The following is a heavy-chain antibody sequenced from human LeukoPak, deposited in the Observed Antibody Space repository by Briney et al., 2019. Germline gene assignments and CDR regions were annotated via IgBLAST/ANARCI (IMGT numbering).Heavy chain of an antibody. V-gene: IGHV3-23*01. CDR3: AKEIVGFTNSGGYYYMDV. CDR1: GFTFSTYA. D-gene: IGHD6-25*01. J-gene: IGHJ6*03. CDR2: ISGSGGST. Sequence: PGGSLRLSCAASGFTFSTYAMSWVRRAPGKGLEWVSGISGSGGSTYYADSVKGRFTISRDNSNNTLYLQMSSLRAEDTAVYYCAKEIVGFTNSGGYYYMDVWGKGTTVTVSS.